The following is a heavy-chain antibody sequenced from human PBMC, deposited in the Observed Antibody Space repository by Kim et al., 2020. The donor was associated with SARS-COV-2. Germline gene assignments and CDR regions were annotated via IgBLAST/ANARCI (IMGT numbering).Heavy chain of an antibody. CDR1: GYSFTSYW. D-gene: IGHD3-10*01. J-gene: IGHJ4*02. V-gene: IGHV5-51*01. CDR2: IYPGDSDT. CDR3: VIDGSGSYYNPHYFDY. Sequence: GESLKISCKGSGYSFTSYWIGWVRQMPGKGLEWMGIIYPGDSDTRYSPSFQGQVTISADKSISTAYLQWSSLKASDTAMYYCVIDGSGSYYNPHYFDYWGQGTLVTVSS.